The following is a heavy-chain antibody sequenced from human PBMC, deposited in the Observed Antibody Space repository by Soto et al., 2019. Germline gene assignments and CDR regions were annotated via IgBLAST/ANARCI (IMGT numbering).Heavy chain of an antibody. D-gene: IGHD3-3*01. J-gene: IGHJ6*02. Sequence: EVQLVESGGGLVKPGGSLRLSCAASGFTFSNAWMNWVRQAPGKGLEWVGRIKSKTDGGTTDYAAPVKGRFTISRDDSKNTLYLQMNSLKAEDTAVYYCTTVKDYDFWSGYANYYGMDVWGQGTTVTVSS. CDR3: TTVKDYDFWSGYANYYGMDV. V-gene: IGHV3-15*07. CDR1: GFTFSNAW. CDR2: IKSKTDGGTT.